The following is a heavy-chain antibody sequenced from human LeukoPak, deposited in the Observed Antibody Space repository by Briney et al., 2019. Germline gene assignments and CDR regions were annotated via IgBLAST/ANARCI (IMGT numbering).Heavy chain of an antibody. CDR2: IKQDGSEK. J-gene: IGHJ6*03. D-gene: IGHD3-22*01. Sequence: GGSLRLSCAASGFTFSSYWMSWVRQAPGKGLEWVANIKQDGSEKYYVDSVKGRFTISRDNAKNSLYLQMNSLRAEDTAVYYCARGRSYYYDSSGYYVVHYYYYMDVWGKGTTVTVSS. V-gene: IGHV3-7*01. CDR3: ARGRSYYYDSSGYYVVHYYYYMDV. CDR1: GFTFSSYW.